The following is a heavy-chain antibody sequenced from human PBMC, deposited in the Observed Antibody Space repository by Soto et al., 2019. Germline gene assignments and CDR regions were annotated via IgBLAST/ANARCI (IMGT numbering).Heavy chain of an antibody. V-gene: IGHV3-23*01. CDR1: GFTFSSYA. J-gene: IGHJ4*02. CDR3: AKGPLGSGYDLDS. D-gene: IGHD5-12*01. Sequence: VQLLDSGGGLVQPGGSLRLSCAASGFTFSSYAMNWVRQAPGKGLDWVSAISGSGGSTYYADSVKGRFTISRDHSKNTLYLQTSSLRAEDTAVYYCAKGPLGSGYDLDSWGQGTLVTVSS. CDR2: ISGSGGST.